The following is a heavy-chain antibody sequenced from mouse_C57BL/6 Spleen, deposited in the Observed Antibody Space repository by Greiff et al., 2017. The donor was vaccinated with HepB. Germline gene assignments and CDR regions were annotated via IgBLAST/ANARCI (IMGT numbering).Heavy chain of an antibody. CDR2: IYPGDGDT. Sequence: QVQLQQSGAELVKPGASVKISCKASGYAFSSYWMNWVKQRPGKGLEWIGQIYPGDGDTNYNGKFKGKATLTADKSSSTAYMQLSSLTSEDSAVYCCASAYYSNYDWYFDVWGTGTTVTVSS. V-gene: IGHV1-80*01. D-gene: IGHD2-5*01. CDR3: ASAYYSNYDWYFDV. CDR1: GYAFSSYW. J-gene: IGHJ1*03.